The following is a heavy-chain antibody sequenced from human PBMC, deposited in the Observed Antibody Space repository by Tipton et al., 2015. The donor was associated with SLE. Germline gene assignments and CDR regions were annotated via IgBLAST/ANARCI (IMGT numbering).Heavy chain of an antibody. J-gene: IGHJ4*02. Sequence: TLSLTCTVSGGSIRGRTNYWDWIWVRQPPGKGLEWIGTIYYSGRTSYNPSLRSRAAISVDTPQNQITLRLSSVTATDTAVYFCARSDDMAGTDYWGQGTLVTVSS. CDR2: IYYSGRT. D-gene: IGHD1-1*01. CDR1: GGSIRGRTNY. V-gene: IGHV4-39*06. CDR3: ARSDDMAGTDY.